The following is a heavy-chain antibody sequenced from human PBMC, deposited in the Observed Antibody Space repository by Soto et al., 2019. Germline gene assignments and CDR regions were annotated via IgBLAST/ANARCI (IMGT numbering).Heavy chain of an antibody. D-gene: IGHD6-13*01. CDR2: IYPGDSDT. V-gene: IGHV5-51*01. Sequence: PGESLKISCKVSGYSFTSYWIGWVRQMPGKGLERMGIIYPGDSDTRYSPSFQGQVTISADKSISTAYLQWSSLKASDTAMYYCARHGYAAAGTSYYYYYMDVWGKGTTVTVSS. CDR3: ARHGYAAAGTSYYYYYMDV. J-gene: IGHJ6*03. CDR1: GYSFTSYW.